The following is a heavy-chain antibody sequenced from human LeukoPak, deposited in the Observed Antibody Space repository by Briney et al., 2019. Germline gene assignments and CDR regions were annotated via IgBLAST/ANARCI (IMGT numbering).Heavy chain of an antibody. Sequence: PGGSLRLSCAASGFTFSRYWMHGVRQARGKGLVWVSRINIDGSSTSYADSVKGRFTISRDKAKNTLYLQMNSLRAEDTAVYYCARVFIGYSGYDTFDYWGQGTLVTVSS. J-gene: IGHJ4*02. D-gene: IGHD5-12*01. CDR1: GFTFSRYW. CDR3: ARVFIGYSGYDTFDY. CDR2: INIDGSST. V-gene: IGHV3-74*01.